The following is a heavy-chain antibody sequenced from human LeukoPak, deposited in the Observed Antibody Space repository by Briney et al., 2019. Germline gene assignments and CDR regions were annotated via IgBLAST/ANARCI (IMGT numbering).Heavy chain of an antibody. D-gene: IGHD4-17*01. CDR1: GLTVSSKY. CDR2: MYNNGNT. Sequence: PGGSLRLSCAASGLTVSSKYMSWVRQAPGKGLEWVSVMYNNGNTHYADSVKGRFTISRDNVKNTLYLQMSSLRPEDTAVYYCARVGGDRVAYWGQGTLVTVSS. J-gene: IGHJ4*02. V-gene: IGHV3-53*01. CDR3: ARVGGDRVAY.